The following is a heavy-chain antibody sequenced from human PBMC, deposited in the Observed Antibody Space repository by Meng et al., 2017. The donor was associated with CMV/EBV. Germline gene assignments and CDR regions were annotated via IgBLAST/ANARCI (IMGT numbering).Heavy chain of an antibody. D-gene: IGHD3-10*01. J-gene: IGHJ4*02. CDR2: IYYSGST. CDR3: VTWLWFGELSGYYFDY. V-gene: IGHV4-39*07. CDR1: GGSISSSSYY. Sequence: ELGESGPGLGKPSGPRSLTCTVSGGSISSSSYYWGWIRQPPGKGLEWIGSIYYSGSTYYNPSLKSRVTISVDTSKNQFSLKLSSVTAADTAVYYCVTWLWFGELSGYYFDYWGQGTLVTVSS.